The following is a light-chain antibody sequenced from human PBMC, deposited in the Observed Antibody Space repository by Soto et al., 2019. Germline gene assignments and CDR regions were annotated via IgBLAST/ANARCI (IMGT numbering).Light chain of an antibody. CDR3: SSYTSSSPYL. Sequence: QSALTQPASVSGSPGQSITISCTGTSSDVGGYNYVSWYQQHPGKAPKLMIYDISNRPSGVSNRFSGSKSGNTASLTISGLQAEDEAGYYCSSYTSSSPYLFGTGTKVTVL. J-gene: IGLJ1*01. CDR1: SSDVGGYNY. V-gene: IGLV2-14*01. CDR2: DIS.